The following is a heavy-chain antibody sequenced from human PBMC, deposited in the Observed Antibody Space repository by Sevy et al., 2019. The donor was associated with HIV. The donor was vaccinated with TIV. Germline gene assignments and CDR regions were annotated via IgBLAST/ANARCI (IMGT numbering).Heavy chain of an antibody. J-gene: IGHJ5*02. CDR1: GYTFTGYY. CDR2: INPNSGGT. CDR3: AMDAVRGAPYNWVDP. Sequence: ASVKVSCKASGYTFTGYYMHWVRQAPGQGLEWMGWINPNSGGTNYTLKFQGRVTMTRDTSISTAYMELSRLRSDDTAVYYCAMDAVRGAPYNWVDPWGQGTLVTVSS. D-gene: IGHD3-10*01. V-gene: IGHV1-2*02.